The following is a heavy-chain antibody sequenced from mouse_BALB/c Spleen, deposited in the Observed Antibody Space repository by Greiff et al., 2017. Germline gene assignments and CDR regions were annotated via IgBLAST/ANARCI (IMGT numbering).Heavy chain of an antibody. D-gene: IGHD1-1*01. CDR1: GFSLTGYG. CDR3: ATYRTTVVAYAMDY. Sequence: VQLQQSGPGLVQPSQSLSITCTVSGFSLTGYGVHWVRQPPGKGLEWLGVIWSGGSTDYNAAFISRLSISKDNSKSQVFFKMNSLQTNDTAIYYSATYRTTVVAYAMDYWGQGTSLTVSS. CDR2: IWSGGST. J-gene: IGHJ4*01. V-gene: IGHV2-2*02.